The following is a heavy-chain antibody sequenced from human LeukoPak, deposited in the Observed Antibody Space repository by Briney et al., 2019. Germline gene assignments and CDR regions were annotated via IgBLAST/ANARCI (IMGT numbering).Heavy chain of an antibody. Sequence: PGGSLRLSCAASGFTFSSYWMSWVRQAPGKGLEWVANIKQDGSEKYYVDSVRGRFSISRDNAKNSLYLQMNSLRAEDTAVYYCARAKLYDAFDVWGQGQWSPSPQ. CDR1: GFTFSSYW. CDR3: ARAKLYDAFDV. CDR2: IKQDGSEK. V-gene: IGHV3-7*01. D-gene: IGHD2-2*02. J-gene: IGHJ3*01.